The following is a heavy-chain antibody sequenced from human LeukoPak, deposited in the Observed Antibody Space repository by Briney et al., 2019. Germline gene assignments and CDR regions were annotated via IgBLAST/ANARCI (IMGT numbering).Heavy chain of an antibody. J-gene: IGHJ4*02. CDR3: ARSATVTTFSHNDY. Sequence: ASVKVSCKASGYTFTSYDINWVRQATGQGLEWMGWMNPNSGNTGYAQRFQGRVTITRNTSISTAYMELSSLRSEDTAVYYCARSATVTTFSHNDYWGQGTLVTVSS. CDR1: GYTFTSYD. CDR2: MNPNSGNT. D-gene: IGHD4-17*01. V-gene: IGHV1-8*03.